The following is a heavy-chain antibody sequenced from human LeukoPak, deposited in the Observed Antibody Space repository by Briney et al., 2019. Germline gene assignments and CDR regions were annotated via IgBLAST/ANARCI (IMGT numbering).Heavy chain of an antibody. V-gene: IGHV3-30*18. CDR2: ISYDGSNK. CDR3: AKVPSIAAAGTMQYYYYAMDV. Sequence: GGSLRLSCAASGFTFSSYGMHWVRQAPGKGLEWVAVISYDGSNKYYADSVKGRFTISRDNSKNTLYLQMNSLRAEDTAVYYCAKVPSIAAAGTMQYYYYAMDVWGQGTTVTVSS. J-gene: IGHJ6*02. CDR1: GFTFSSYG. D-gene: IGHD6-13*01.